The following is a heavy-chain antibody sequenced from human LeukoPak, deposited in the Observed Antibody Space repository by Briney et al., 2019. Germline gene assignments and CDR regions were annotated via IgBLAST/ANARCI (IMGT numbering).Heavy chain of an antibody. Sequence: SETLSLTCTVSGGSISSGSYYWSWIRQPAGKGLEWIGRIYTSGSTNYNPPLKSRVTISLDTSKNQFSLKLSSVTAADTAVYYCARDGSGYDMRYDYWGQGTLVTVSP. CDR3: ARDGSGYDMRYDY. D-gene: IGHD5-12*01. J-gene: IGHJ4*02. CDR1: GGSISSGSYY. V-gene: IGHV4-61*02. CDR2: IYTSGST.